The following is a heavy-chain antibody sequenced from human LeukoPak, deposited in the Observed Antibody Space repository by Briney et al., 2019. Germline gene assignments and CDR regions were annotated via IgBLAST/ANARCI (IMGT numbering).Heavy chain of an antibody. V-gene: IGHV4-39*07. CDR2: IYHSGST. Sequence: SETLSLTCTVSGGSISSSSYYWGWIRQPPGKGLEWIGSIYHSGSTNYNPSLKSRVTISVDRSKNQFSLKLSSVTAADTAVYYCAREISPVTGYSSGWRLFDYWGQGTLVTVSS. J-gene: IGHJ4*02. CDR1: GGSISSSSYY. D-gene: IGHD6-19*01. CDR3: AREISPVTGYSSGWRLFDY.